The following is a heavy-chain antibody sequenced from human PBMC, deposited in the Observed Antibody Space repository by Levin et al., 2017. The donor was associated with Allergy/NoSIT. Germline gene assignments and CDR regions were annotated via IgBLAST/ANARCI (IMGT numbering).Heavy chain of an antibody. Sequence: PGGSLRLSCVASGFTFSDYGIHWVSQAPGRGLEWVAVISFDGNNQFYGDSVKGRFTISRDNSENTVFLQMNSLRTDDTATYYCSKDPKHYYGAGNYNLDNRFDPWGQGTRVTVSS. CDR1: GFTFSDYG. CDR3: SKDPKHYYGAGNYNLDNRFDP. V-gene: IGHV3-30*18. J-gene: IGHJ5*02. CDR2: ISFDGNNQ. D-gene: IGHD3-10*01.